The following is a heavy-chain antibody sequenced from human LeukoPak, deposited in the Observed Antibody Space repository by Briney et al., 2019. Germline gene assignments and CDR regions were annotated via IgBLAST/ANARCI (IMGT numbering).Heavy chain of an antibody. CDR3: AKATGYSYGLDY. J-gene: IGHJ4*02. CDR2: ITAGGRGAT. CDR1: GFTFDTYD. Sequence: GGSLRLSCAASGFTFDTYDVSWVRQAPGKGLEWVSTITAGGRGATYYADSVKGRFTISRDNSKNTLYLQMNSLRAEDTAVYYCAKATGYSYGLDYWGQGTLVTVSS. V-gene: IGHV3-23*01. D-gene: IGHD5-18*01.